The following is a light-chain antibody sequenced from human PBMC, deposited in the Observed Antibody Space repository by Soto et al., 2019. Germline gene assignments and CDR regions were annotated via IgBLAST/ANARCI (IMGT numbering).Light chain of an antibody. J-gene: IGLJ1*01. CDR3: QVWDSSSDHLV. CDR1: NIGNKN. CDR2: DDS. V-gene: IGLV3-21*02. Sequence: SYELTQPPSVSVAPGQTARITCGGNNIGNKNVHWYQQKPGQAPALVVYDDSDRPSGIPDRLSGSNSGNTATLTISRVEAGDEADYYCQVWDSSSDHLVFVPGTMVIVL.